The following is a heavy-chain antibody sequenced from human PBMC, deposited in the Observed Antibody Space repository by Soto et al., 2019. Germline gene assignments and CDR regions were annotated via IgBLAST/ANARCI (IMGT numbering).Heavy chain of an antibody. CDR1: GYTFTSYD. CDR3: ARGGGYSYGYRR. J-gene: IGHJ4*02. D-gene: IGHD5-18*01. CDR2: MNPNSGNT. V-gene: IGHV1-8*01. Sequence: ALVKVSCKASGYTFTSYDINWVRQATGQGLEWMGWMNPNSGNTGYAQKFQGRVTMTRNTSISTAYMELSSLSSEDTAVYYCARGGGYSYGYRRWGQGTLVTVSS.